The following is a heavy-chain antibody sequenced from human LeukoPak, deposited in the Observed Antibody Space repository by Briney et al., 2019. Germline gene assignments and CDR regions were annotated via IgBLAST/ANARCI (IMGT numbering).Heavy chain of an antibody. Sequence: ASVKVSCKASGYTFTGYYMHWVRQAPGQGLEWMGWINPNSGGTNCAQKFQGWVTMTRDTSISTAYMELSRLRSDDTAVYYCARTRKTDDFWSGYYLSYWGQGTLVTVSS. J-gene: IGHJ4*02. CDR2: INPNSGGT. D-gene: IGHD3-3*01. V-gene: IGHV1-2*04. CDR1: GYTFTGYY. CDR3: ARTRKTDDFWSGYYLSY.